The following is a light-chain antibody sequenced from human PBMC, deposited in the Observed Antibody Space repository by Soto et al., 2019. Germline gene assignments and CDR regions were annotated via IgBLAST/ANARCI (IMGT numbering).Light chain of an antibody. CDR2: DVS. CDR1: QGISSY. J-gene: IGKJ2*01. CDR3: QQYNSYSET. Sequence: VIWMTQSPSLLSASTGARVTISCRMSQGISSYLAWYQQKPGKAPKLLIYDVSALKRGVPPRFSGSGSGTEFTLTISSLQPDDFATYYCQQYNSYSETFGQGTKVDIK. V-gene: IGKV1D-8*03.